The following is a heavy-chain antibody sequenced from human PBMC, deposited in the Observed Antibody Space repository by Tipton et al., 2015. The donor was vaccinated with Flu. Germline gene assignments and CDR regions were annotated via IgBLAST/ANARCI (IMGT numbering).Heavy chain of an antibody. D-gene: IGHD3-22*01. CDR3: VKEIYYDRSGYLDY. V-gene: IGHV1-18*01. CDR1: GYTFTSYG. Sequence: QVQLVQSGAEVKKPGASVKVSCKASGYTFTSYGISWVRQAPGQGLEWLGWASTYNGNTNYGQKFQGRVTMTTDTSTSTAYMELRSLRSDDTAVYYCVKEIYYDRSGYLDYWGQGTLVTVSS. CDR2: ASTYNGNT. J-gene: IGHJ4*02.